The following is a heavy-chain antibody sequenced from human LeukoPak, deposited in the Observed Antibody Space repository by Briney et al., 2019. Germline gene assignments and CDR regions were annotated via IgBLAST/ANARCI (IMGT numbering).Heavy chain of an antibody. CDR1: GGSISSYY. CDR2: IYTNEST. CDR3: ARDRIVVVPAAYSDYYYYYMDV. Sequence: SETLSHTCTVSGGSISSYYWSWIRQPAGKGLEWIGRIYTNESTNYRPSLKRRVTMSVDTSKDQFSLKLSSVTAADTAVYYCARDRIVVVPAAYSDYYYYYMDVWGKGTTVTVSS. D-gene: IGHD2-2*01. J-gene: IGHJ6*03. V-gene: IGHV4-4*07.